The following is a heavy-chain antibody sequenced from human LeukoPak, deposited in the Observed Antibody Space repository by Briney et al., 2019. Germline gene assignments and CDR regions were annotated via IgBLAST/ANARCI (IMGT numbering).Heavy chain of an antibody. D-gene: IGHD3-22*01. CDR3: ARDEYYYDQGGNY. Sequence: PGGSLRLSCAASGFTFSSYGMHWVRQAPGKGLEWVAVIWCDGSNKYYADSVKGRFTISRDNSKNTLYLQMNSLRAEDTAVYYCARDEYYYDQGGNYWGQGTLVTVSS. CDR1: GFTFSSYG. CDR2: IWCDGSNK. V-gene: IGHV3-33*01. J-gene: IGHJ4*02.